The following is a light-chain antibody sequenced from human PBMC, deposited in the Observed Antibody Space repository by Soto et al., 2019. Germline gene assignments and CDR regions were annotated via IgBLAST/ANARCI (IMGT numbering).Light chain of an antibody. CDR1: QDIGKF. CDR3: QHYTLYSAP. V-gene: IGKV1-33*01. CDR2: DGS. Sequence: DVQMTQSPSSLSASVGDRITITCQASQDIGKFLNWYQQKPGKAPKILIYDGSNLETGVPGRFSGGGSGTHFTFTISSLQPEDIATYYCQHYTLYSAPFGQGTRV. J-gene: IGKJ5*01.